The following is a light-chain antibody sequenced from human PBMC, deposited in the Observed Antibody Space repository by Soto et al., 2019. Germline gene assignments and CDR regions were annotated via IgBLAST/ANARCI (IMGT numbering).Light chain of an antibody. CDR1: SDDIGAYKY. Sequence: QSALAQPASVSGSPGQSITISCTGSSDDIGAYKYVSWYLQHPGKAPKLIIFEVNNRPSGVSNRFSGSKSGNTASLTISGLQAEDEADYYCSSYTSSSVYVFGTGTKVTVL. CDR2: EVN. CDR3: SSYTSSSVYV. V-gene: IGLV2-14*01. J-gene: IGLJ1*01.